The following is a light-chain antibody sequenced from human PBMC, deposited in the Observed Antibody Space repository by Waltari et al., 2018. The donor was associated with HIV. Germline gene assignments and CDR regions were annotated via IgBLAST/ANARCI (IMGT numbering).Light chain of an antibody. J-gene: IGLJ2*01. CDR1: PSTIGSIY. CDR3: VAWDDSLRGVL. CDR2: RND. V-gene: IGLV1-47*01. Sequence: QSVLTQPPSASGTPGQRVPISCSVSPSTIGSIYVFWYQHPPGTAPKLLIHRNDQRPSGVPDRFSGSTSGTSASLAISGLRSEDEADYYCVAWDDSLRGVLFGGGTKVAVL.